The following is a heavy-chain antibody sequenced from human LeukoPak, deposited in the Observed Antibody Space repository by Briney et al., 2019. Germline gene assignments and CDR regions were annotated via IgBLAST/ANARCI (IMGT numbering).Heavy chain of an antibody. CDR1: GFTFSSYA. CDR2: ISGSGGST. J-gene: IGHJ4*02. D-gene: IGHD2-2*01. V-gene: IGHV3-23*01. Sequence: AGGSLRLSCAASGFTFSSYAMSWVRQAPGKGLEWVSAISGSGGSTYYADSVKGRFTISRDNSKNTLYLQMNSLRAEDTAVYYCAKDKDIVVVPAARRQGYFDYWGQGTLVTVSS. CDR3: AKDKDIVVVPAARRQGYFDY.